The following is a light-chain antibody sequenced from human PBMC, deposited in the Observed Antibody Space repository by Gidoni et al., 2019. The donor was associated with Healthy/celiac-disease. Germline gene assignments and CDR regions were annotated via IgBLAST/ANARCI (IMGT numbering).Light chain of an antibody. Sequence: AIQMTQSPSSLSASVGDRVTITCRANQGIRNDLGWYQQKPGKAPKLLIYAASSLQSGVPSRFSGSGSGTDFTLNISSLQPEDFAVYYCLQDYHYPRTFGQGTKVEIK. CDR1: QGIRND. J-gene: IGKJ1*01. CDR3: LQDYHYPRT. CDR2: AAS. V-gene: IGKV1-6*01.